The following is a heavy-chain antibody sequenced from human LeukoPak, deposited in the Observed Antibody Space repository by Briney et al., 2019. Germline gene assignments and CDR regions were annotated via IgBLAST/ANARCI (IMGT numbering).Heavy chain of an antibody. J-gene: IGHJ4*02. CDR1: GFTFDNHA. CDR3: AKSGSYSSPYYFDY. CDR2: ITWNSGNI. D-gene: IGHD3-10*01. V-gene: IGHV3-9*03. Sequence: LSGGSLRLSCAASGFTFDNHAMHWVRQAPGKGLEWVSGITWNSGNIAYADSVKGRFTISRDNAKNPLYLQMNSLRAEDMALYYCAKSGSYSSPYYFDYWGQGTLVTVSS.